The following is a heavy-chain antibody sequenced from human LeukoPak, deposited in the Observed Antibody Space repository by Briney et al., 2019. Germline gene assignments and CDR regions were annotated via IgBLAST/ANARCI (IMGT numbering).Heavy chain of an antibody. Sequence: PGGSLRLSCAASGFTFSSYGMHWVRQAPGKGLEWVAFISYDGSNKYYADSVKGRFTISRDKSKNTYLQMNSLRTEDTAVYFCAKDGRTGYPFDYWGRGTLVTVSS. CDR1: GFTFSSYG. V-gene: IGHV3-30*18. CDR3: AKDGRTGYPFDY. CDR2: ISYDGSNK. D-gene: IGHD5-12*01. J-gene: IGHJ4*02.